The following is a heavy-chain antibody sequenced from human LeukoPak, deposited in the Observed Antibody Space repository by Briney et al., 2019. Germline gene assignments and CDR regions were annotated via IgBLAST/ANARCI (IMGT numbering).Heavy chain of an antibody. CDR3: ARHPGAPFYIVVVPAVPFDP. J-gene: IGHJ5*02. Sequence: GESLKISCKGSGYSFTSYWISWVRQMPGKGLEWMGRIDPSDSYTNYSPSFQCHVTISADKSISTAYLQWSSLKASDTAMYYCARHPGAPFYIVVVPAVPFDPWGQGTLVTVSS. D-gene: IGHD2-2*01. V-gene: IGHV5-10-1*01. CDR1: GYSFTSYW. CDR2: IDPSDSYT.